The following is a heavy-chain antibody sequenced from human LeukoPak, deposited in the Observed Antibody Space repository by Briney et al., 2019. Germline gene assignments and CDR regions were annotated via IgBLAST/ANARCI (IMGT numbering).Heavy chain of an antibody. D-gene: IGHD1-26*01. CDR3: ARLVGAATDPFDY. V-gene: IGHV4-39*01. J-gene: IGHJ4*02. Sequence: SETLSLTCTVSGGSISSRTYYWGWIRQPPGKGLEWIASIYYSGSTYYNPSLKSRVTISIDTSKNQFSLKLSSVTAADTAVYYCARLVGAATDPFDYWGQGTLVTVSS. CDR1: GGSISSRTYY. CDR2: IYYSGST.